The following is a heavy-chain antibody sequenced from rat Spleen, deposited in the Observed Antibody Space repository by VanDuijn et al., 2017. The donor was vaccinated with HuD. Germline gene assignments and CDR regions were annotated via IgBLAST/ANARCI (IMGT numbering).Heavy chain of an antibody. Sequence: EVQLVESGGGFVQPGRSLKLSCAASGFTFSDYYMAWVRQAPTEGLEWVATFSYDGSTTYYRDSVKGRFIISRDNAKSTLYLQMDSLKSEDTATYYCARHRNYGGIPFEYWGQGVMVTVSS. J-gene: IGHJ2*01. V-gene: IGHV5-29*01. CDR2: FSYDGSTT. CDR3: ARHRNYGGIPFEY. D-gene: IGHD1-11*01. CDR1: GFTFSDYY.